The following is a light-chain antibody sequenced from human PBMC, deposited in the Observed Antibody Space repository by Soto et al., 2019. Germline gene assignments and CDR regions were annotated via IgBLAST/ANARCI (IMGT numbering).Light chain of an antibody. Sequence: DIQMTQSPSSLSASVGDRVTITCRASQGISNYLAWYQQKPGKVPKLLIYAASTLQSGVPSRFSGSGSGTEFTLTISSLQPEDGATYYCQKYNSAPHTFGGGTKVEIK. CDR1: QGISNY. J-gene: IGKJ4*01. CDR3: QKYNSAPHT. V-gene: IGKV1-27*01. CDR2: AAS.